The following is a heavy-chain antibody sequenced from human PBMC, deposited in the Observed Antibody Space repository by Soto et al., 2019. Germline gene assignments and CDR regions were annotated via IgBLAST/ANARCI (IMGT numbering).Heavy chain of an antibody. D-gene: IGHD3-16*01. J-gene: IGHJ4*02. CDR3: AKDLSWGQCDY. CDR2: ISWNSGTI. V-gene: IGHV3-9*01. Sequence: PGGSLRLSCAASGFTFDVYAMHWVRQVPGKGLEWVAGISWNSGTIAYADSVKGRFIISRDNARSSLFLQMYSLRVEDTAFYYCAKDLSWGQCDYWGQGALVTVSS. CDR1: GFTFDVYA.